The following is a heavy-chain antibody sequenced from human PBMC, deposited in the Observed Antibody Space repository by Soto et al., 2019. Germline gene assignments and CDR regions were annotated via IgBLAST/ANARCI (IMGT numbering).Heavy chain of an antibody. Sequence: SVNVDWKAAGYGLSRDGISWGRQDNGKGLEWMGWISVYSGNTNYAQRLQGRVTMTRDIFTSTVYMELRSLRSDDTAVYYCARDKWGLAVPDYHSSAMDVWGQGTTVTVSS. J-gene: IGHJ6*02. CDR3: ARDKWGLAVPDYHSSAMDV. D-gene: IGHD6-19*01. CDR2: ISVYSGNT. CDR1: GYGLSRDG. V-gene: IGHV1-18*04.